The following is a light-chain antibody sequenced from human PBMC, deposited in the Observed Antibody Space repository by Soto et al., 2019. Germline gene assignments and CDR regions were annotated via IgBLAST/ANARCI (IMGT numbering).Light chain of an antibody. CDR2: GAS. CDR3: QQYGRSPLMYT. V-gene: IGKV3-20*01. J-gene: IGKJ2*01. CDR1: QSITTNF. Sequence: EIVLTQSPGTLSLSPGERATLSCRASQSITTNFLAWYQQKSGQAPRLLIYGASSRATGIPDRFSGSGSERDFTLTINRLEPEDFAVYFCQQYGRSPLMYTFGQGTKVEIK.